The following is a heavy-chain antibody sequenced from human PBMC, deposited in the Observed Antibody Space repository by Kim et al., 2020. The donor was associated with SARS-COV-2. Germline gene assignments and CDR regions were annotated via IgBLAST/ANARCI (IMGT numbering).Heavy chain of an antibody. CDR2: GNP. CDR3: ARLLQDAFDI. D-gene: IGHD2-15*01. Sequence: GNPYYNPSLKSRLTISVDTSKDQFSLKLTSVTAADTSMYYCARLLQDAFDIWGQGTMVTVSS. V-gene: IGHV4-39*01. J-gene: IGHJ3*02.